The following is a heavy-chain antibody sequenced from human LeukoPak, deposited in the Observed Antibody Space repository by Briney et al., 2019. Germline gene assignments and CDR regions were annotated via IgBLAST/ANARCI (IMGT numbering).Heavy chain of an antibody. CDR2: ISYDGSNK. CDR3: AKEGEQWLVYFDY. V-gene: IGHV3-30*18. Sequence: GRSLRLSCAASGFTFSSYGMHWVRQAPGKGLEWVAVISYDGSNKYYADSVKGRFTISRDNSKNALYLQMNSLRAEDTAVYYCAKEGEQWLVYFDYWGQGTLVTVSS. D-gene: IGHD6-19*01. CDR1: GFTFSSYG. J-gene: IGHJ4*02.